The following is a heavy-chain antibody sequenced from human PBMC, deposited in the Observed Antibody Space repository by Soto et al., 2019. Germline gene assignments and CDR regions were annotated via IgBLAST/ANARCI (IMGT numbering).Heavy chain of an antibody. J-gene: IGHJ4*02. CDR2: IYYSGSA. CDR1: GGSISSSSYY. CDR3: ARRGGSGPVDC. Sequence: QLQLQESGPGLVKPSETLSLTCTVSGGSISSSSYYWGWIRQPPGKGLEWIGNIYYSGSAYYNPSLKSRVPLSVDMPPNTFSLQLSAVTAAGTAVYYCARRGGSGPVDCWGQGTLVTVSS. D-gene: IGHD3-10*01. V-gene: IGHV4-39*02.